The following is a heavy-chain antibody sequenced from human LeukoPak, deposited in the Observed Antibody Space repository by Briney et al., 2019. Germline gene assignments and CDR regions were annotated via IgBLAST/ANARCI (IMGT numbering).Heavy chain of an antibody. CDR2: IIPIFGTA. Sequence: GASVKVSCKASGGTFSSYAIGWVRQAPGQGLEWMGGIIPIFGTANYAQKFQGRVTITADKSTSTAYMELSSLRSEDTAVYYCARETITMIVVPRPGAFDIWGQGTMVTVSS. J-gene: IGHJ3*02. CDR1: GGTFSSYA. D-gene: IGHD3-22*01. CDR3: ARETITMIVVPRPGAFDI. V-gene: IGHV1-69*06.